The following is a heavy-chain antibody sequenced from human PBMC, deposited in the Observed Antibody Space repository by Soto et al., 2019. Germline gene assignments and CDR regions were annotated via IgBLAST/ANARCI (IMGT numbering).Heavy chain of an antibody. CDR2: INPSGGRT. Sequence: GASVKVSCKASGNSFTTYYMHWVRQAPGQGLEWMGIINPSGGRTTYAQKFQGRVTMTRDTSISTASMELTRLTSDDTAIYYCARGDSTDCSNGVCSFFYNHDMDVWGQGTTVTVSS. CDR1: GNSFTTYY. J-gene: IGHJ6*02. CDR3: ARGDSTDCSNGVCSFFYNHDMDV. V-gene: IGHV1-46*01. D-gene: IGHD2-8*01.